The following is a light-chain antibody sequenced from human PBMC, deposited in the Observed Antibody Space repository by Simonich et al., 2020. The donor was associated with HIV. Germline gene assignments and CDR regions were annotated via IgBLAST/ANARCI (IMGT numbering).Light chain of an antibody. CDR2: GAS. J-gene: IGKJ4*01. V-gene: IGKV3-15*01. Sequence: EIALTQSPATLSVSPGQRATLPCRASQRLSSNLAWYQQKPGQAPRLLIYGASTRATGIPARFSGSGSGTEFTLTISSVQSEDCAVYYCQQYNKRPLTFGGGTKVEIK. CDR1: QRLSSN. CDR3: QQYNKRPLT.